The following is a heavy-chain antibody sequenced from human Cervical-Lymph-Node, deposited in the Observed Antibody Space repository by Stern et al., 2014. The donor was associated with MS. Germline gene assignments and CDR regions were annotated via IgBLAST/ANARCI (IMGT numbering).Heavy chain of an antibody. CDR3: ALGGFGHYFEY. D-gene: IGHD3-10*01. V-gene: IGHV1-69*01. CDR1: GGTFSSSD. CDR2: IIPIIGTA. Sequence: QLQLGQSGAEVQKPGSSVKVSCRASGGTFSSSDISWVRQAPGQGLEWMGGIIPIIGTANYAQKYQGRVTITADESTSTAYMELSSLRSEDTAIYYCALGGFGHYFEYWGQGTLVTVSS. J-gene: IGHJ4*02.